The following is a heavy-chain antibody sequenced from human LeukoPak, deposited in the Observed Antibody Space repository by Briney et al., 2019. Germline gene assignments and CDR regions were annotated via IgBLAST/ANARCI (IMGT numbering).Heavy chain of an antibody. CDR1: GGSISSYY. V-gene: IGHV4-59*08. J-gene: IGHJ4*02. D-gene: IGHD4-23*01. CDR2: IYYSGST. Sequence: SETLSLTCTVSGGSISSYYWIWIRQPPGKGLEWIGYIYYSGSTNYNPSLKSRVTISVDTSKNQFSLKLSSVTAADTAVYYCARGYGGNSGIGFDYWGQGSLVPVSS. CDR3: ARGYGGNSGIGFDY.